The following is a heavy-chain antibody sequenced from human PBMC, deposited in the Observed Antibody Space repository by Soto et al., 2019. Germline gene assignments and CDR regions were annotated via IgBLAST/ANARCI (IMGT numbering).Heavy chain of an antibody. J-gene: IGHJ4*02. CDR1: GFTFSSYA. D-gene: IGHD2-2*01. Sequence: QVQLVESGGGVVQPGRSLRLSCAASGFTFSSYATHWVRQAPGKGLEWVAVISYDGSNKYYADSVKGRFTISRDNSKNTLYLQMNSLRAEGTAVYYCAILAQPWSIDYWGQGPLVTVSS. CDR3: AILAQPWSIDY. CDR2: ISYDGSNK. V-gene: IGHV3-30-3*01.